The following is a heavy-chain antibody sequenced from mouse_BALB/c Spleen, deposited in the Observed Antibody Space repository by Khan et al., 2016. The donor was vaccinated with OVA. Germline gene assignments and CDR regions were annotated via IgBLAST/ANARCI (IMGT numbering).Heavy chain of an antibody. CDR3: ARGGYSSFAY. CDR2: IYPGNSDT. J-gene: IGHJ3*01. D-gene: IGHD1-3*01. Sequence: VRLQQSGTVLARPGASVKMSCKASGYSFTSYLIHWVKQRPGQGLEWIGDIYPGNSDTTYNQKFKDKATLTAGTSANTAYMELSSLTNEDSAVYYCARGGYSSFAYWGQGTLVTVSA. V-gene: IGHV1-5*01. CDR1: GYSFTSYL.